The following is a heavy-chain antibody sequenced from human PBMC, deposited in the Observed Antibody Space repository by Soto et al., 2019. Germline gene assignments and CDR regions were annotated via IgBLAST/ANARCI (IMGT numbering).Heavy chain of an antibody. J-gene: IGHJ4*02. V-gene: IGHV4-39*01. Sequence: SETLSLTCTVSGGSISSSSYYWGWIRKPPGKGLERIGRIYYSGSTYYKPSLKSRVTISVDTSKNQFSLKLSSVTAADTAVYSCARHSGFWYSIPFDYWGQGTLVTVSS. CDR3: ARHSGFWYSIPFDY. CDR1: GGSISSSSYY. CDR2: IYYSGST. D-gene: IGHD6-13*01.